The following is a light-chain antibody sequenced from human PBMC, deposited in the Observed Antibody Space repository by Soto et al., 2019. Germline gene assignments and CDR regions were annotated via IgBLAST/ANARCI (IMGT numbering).Light chain of an antibody. CDR2: AAS. CDR3: QQSYSSLSLT. J-gene: IGKJ4*01. CDR1: QSISSY. V-gene: IGKV1-39*01. Sequence: DIQMTQSPSSLSASVGDRVTITCRASQSISSYLHWYQHKPGKAPKLLIYAASSLQSGVPSRFSGNGSGTDFTLTISSLQPEDFATYYCQQSYSSLSLTFGGGTKVEIK.